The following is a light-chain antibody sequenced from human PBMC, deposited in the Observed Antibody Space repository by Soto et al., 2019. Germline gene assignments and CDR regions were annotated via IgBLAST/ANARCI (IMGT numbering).Light chain of an antibody. J-gene: IGKJ3*01. V-gene: IGKV1-39*01. CDR1: QSISSY. CDR3: QQSYSSPFT. Sequence: DIQMTQSPSSLSASVGDRFTITCRASQSISSYLNWYQQKPGKAPNLLIYAASSLQSGVPSKFSGSGSGTDFTLTISSLQPEDFATYYCQQSYSSPFTFGPGTKVDIK. CDR2: AAS.